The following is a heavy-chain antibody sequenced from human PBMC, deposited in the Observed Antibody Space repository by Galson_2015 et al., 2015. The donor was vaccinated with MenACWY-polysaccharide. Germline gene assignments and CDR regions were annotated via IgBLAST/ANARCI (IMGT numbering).Heavy chain of an antibody. CDR3: VRAGGNYYKWILEFDF. CDR2: ISAYTNNT. CDR1: GYTFTNYG. J-gene: IGHJ4*02. Sequence: SVKVSCKASGYTFTNYGISWVRQAPGHGLEWMGWISAYTNNTKYAQKLQGRVTMTTDTSTRTAYMELRSLRSDDTAVYFCVRAGGNYYKWILEFDFWGQGTLVTVSS. V-gene: IGHV1-18*01. D-gene: IGHD1-26*01.